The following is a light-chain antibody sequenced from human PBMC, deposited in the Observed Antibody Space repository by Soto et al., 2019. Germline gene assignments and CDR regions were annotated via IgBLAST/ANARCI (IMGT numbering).Light chain of an antibody. CDR3: CSYAGSSSYV. Sequence: QSALTQPRSVCGSPGQSVTISCTGTSSDIGGYNYVSWYQQHPGKAPKLMIYTVTKRPSGVPDRFSGSKSDNTASLTISGLQADDEADYYCCSYAGSSSYVLGTGTKVTVL. J-gene: IGLJ1*01. V-gene: IGLV2-11*01. CDR2: TVT. CDR1: SSDIGGYNY.